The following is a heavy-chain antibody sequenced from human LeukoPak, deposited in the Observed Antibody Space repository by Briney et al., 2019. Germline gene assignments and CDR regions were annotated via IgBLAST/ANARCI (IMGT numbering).Heavy chain of an antibody. J-gene: IGHJ4*02. V-gene: IGHV3-11*06. D-gene: IGHD3-22*01. CDR1: GFTFSDYY. CDR3: ARDVVRYYDSSGYFNY. CDR2: ISSSSSYT. Sequence: GGSLRLSCAASGFTFSDYYMSWIRQAPGKGLEWVSYISSSSSYTNYADSVKGRFTISRDNAKNSLYLQMNSLRAEDTAVYYCARDVVRYYDSSGYFNYWGQGTLVTVSS.